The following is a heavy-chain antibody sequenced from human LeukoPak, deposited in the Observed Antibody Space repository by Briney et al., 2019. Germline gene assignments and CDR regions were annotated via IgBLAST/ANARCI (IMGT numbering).Heavy chain of an antibody. Sequence: SETLSLTCTVSGGSISSGGYYWSWIRQHPGKGLEGIGYIYYGGSTYYNPSLKSRVTISVDTSKNQFSLKLSSVTAADTAVYYCARVGDLSNPFDYWGQGTLVTVSS. CDR3: ARVGDLSNPFDY. CDR2: IYYGGST. J-gene: IGHJ4*02. CDR1: GGSISSGGYY. V-gene: IGHV4-31*03. D-gene: IGHD4-11*01.